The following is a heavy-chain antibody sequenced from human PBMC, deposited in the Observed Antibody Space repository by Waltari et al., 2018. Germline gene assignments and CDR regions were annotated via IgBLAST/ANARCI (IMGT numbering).Heavy chain of an antibody. D-gene: IGHD2-2*01. J-gene: IGHJ4*02. CDR2: TKNKANSHIT. CDR1: GFTFRYHY. Sequence: EVQLVESGGGLVQPGGSLRLSCVASGFTFRYHYMDWVRQAPGKGLEWVSRTKNKANSHITDYAASVKGRFIGSRDDSKNSLYLQMNNLKTEDTAVYYCARDTAAALDSWGQGTLVTVSS. V-gene: IGHV3-72*01. CDR3: ARDTAAALDS.